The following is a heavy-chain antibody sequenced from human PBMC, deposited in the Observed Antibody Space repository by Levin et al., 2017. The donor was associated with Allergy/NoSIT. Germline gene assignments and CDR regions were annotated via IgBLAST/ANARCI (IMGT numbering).Heavy chain of an antibody. D-gene: IGHD3-3*01. Sequence: GESLKISCKVSGYSLTKLSMHWVRQAPGKGLEWMGGLDHEDGEAVYEQKFRGRVTMTEDTSTDTAYMELSSLRSEDTAVYYCVTEVWYDFWSGFPHWFDPWGQGTLVTVSS. V-gene: IGHV1-24*01. CDR3: VTEVWYDFWSGFPHWFDP. CDR2: LDHEDGEA. J-gene: IGHJ5*02. CDR1: GYSLTKLS.